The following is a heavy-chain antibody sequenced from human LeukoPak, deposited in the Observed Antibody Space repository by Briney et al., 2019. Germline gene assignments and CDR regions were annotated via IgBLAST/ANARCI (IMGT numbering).Heavy chain of an antibody. CDR2: INHSGST. J-gene: IGHJ4*02. V-gene: IGHV4-34*01. CDR3: ARGRLAADLMDIVATIYFDY. D-gene: IGHD5-12*01. Sequence: SETLSLTCAVYGGSFSGYYWSWIRQPPGKGLEWIGEINHSGSTNYNPSLNSRVSISVDTSKNQFSLRLSSVTAADTAVYYCARGRLAADLMDIVATIYFDYWGQGTLVTVSS. CDR1: GGSFSGYY.